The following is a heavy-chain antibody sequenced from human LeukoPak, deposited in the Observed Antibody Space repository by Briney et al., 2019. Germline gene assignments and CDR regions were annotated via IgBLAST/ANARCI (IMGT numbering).Heavy chain of an antibody. J-gene: IGHJ4*02. CDR2: IYSGGST. V-gene: IGHV3-66*02. CDR1: GFTVSSNY. Sequence: GGSLRLSXAASGFTVSSNYMSWVGQAPGKGLERVSVIYSGGSTYYADSVKGRFTISRDNSKNTLYLQMNSLRAEDTAVYYCARNWGSDYWGQGTLVTVSS. CDR3: ARNWGSDY. D-gene: IGHD3-16*01.